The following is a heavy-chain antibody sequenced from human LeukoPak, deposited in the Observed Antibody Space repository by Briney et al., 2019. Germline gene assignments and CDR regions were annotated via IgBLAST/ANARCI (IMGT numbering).Heavy chain of an antibody. CDR3: ARDSPGGSSGWYCLDY. CDR2: IYYSGST. J-gene: IGHJ4*02. CDR1: GGSVSSGSYY. D-gene: IGHD6-19*01. Sequence: PSETLPLTCTVSGGSVSSGSYYWSWIRQPPGKGPEWIGYIYYSGSTNYNPSLKSRVTISVDTSKNQFSLKLSSVTAADTAVYYCARDSPGGSSGWYCLDYWGQGTLVTVSS. V-gene: IGHV4-61*01.